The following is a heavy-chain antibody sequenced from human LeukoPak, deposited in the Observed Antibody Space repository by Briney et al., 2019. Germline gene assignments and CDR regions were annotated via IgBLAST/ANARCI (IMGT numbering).Heavy chain of an antibody. V-gene: IGHV1-18*01. CDR1: GYTLTSYG. Sequence: ASVKVSCKASGYTLTSYGITWVRQAPGGGLEWMGWISAYDGKTNYAQKFQGRVTMTTDTSTSTAYMEVSSLISDDTAVYYCARDKVATPTTLAFDPWGQGTLVTVSS. J-gene: IGHJ5*02. D-gene: IGHD5-12*01. CDR3: ARDKVATPTTLAFDP. CDR2: ISAYDGKT.